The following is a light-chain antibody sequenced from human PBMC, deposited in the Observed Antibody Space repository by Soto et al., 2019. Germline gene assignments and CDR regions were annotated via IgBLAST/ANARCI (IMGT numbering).Light chain of an antibody. CDR2: GAS. Sequence: TLSVSPGERATLSCRASQSVSSNLAWYQQKPGQAPRLLIYGASTRATGIPARFSGSRSGTEFTLTISSLQSEDFAIYYCQHYNNWPPWTFGQGTKVEIK. J-gene: IGKJ1*01. CDR3: QHYNNWPPWT. CDR1: QSVSSN. V-gene: IGKV3-15*01.